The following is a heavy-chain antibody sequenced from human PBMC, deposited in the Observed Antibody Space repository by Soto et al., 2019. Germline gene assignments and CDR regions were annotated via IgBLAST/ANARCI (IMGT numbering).Heavy chain of an antibody. CDR2: IWYDGSNK. D-gene: IGHD6-6*01. CDR3: ARSPPGVAGRYYFDY. J-gene: IGHJ4*02. CDR1: GFSFSSYG. Sequence: QVQLVESGGGVAQPGRSLRLSCAASGFSFSSYGMHWVRQAPGKGLEWVAVIWYDGSNKYYGDSVKGRFTISRDNSKNTLYLQMNSLRAEDTAVYYCARSPPGVAGRYYFDYWGQGTLITVSS. V-gene: IGHV3-33*01.